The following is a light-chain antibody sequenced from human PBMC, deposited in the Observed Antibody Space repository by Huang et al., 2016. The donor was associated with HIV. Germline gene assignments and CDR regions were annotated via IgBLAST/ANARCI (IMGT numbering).Light chain of an antibody. CDR1: QDINNY. CDR2: AAS. CDR3: QKYDSVPRT. V-gene: IGKV1-27*01. Sequence: DIQMTQYPSSISASVGDRVTITCRASQDINNYLAWYQQKAGQVPKLLIYAASSLQSGFPSRFSGSGSGTDFTLTISSLQPEDVAIYYCQKYDSVPRTFGQGTKVEIK. J-gene: IGKJ1*01.